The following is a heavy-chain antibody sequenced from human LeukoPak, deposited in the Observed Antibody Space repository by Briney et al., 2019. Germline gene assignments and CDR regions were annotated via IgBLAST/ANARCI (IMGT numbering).Heavy chain of an antibody. CDR1: GFTFSSYA. CDR3: ARLPAYCSSTSCYYDY. J-gene: IGHJ4*02. V-gene: IGHV3-30-3*01. CDR2: ISYDGSNK. D-gene: IGHD2-2*01. Sequence: PGGSLRLSCAASGFTFSSYAMYWVRQAPGKGLEWVAVISYDGSNKYYADSVKGRFTISRDNAKNSLFLQMNSLRAEDTAVYYCARLPAYCSSTSCYYDYWGQGTLVTVSS.